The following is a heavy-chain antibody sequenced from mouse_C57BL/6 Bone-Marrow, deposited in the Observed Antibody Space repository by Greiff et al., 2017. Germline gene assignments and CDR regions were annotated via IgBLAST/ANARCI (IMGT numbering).Heavy chain of an antibody. CDR1: GYSITSGYY. CDR3: ARDGLRYYAMDY. J-gene: IGHJ4*01. D-gene: IGHD2-4*01. Sequence: VQLKESGPGLVKPSQSLSLTCSVTGYSITSGYYWNWIRQFPGNKLEWMGYISYDGSNNSNPSLKNRISITRDTSKNQFFLKLNSGTTEDTATYDCARDGLRYYAMDYWGQGTSVTVSS. CDR2: ISYDGSN. V-gene: IGHV3-6*01.